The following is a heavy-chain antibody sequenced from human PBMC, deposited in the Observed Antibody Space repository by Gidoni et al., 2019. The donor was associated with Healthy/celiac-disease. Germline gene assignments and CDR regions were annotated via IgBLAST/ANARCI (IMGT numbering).Heavy chain of an antibody. Sequence: QVQLVQSGAEVKKPGASVKVSCKASGYTFTGSYMHWVRQAPGQGLEWMGRINPNSGGTNYAQKFQGRVTMTRDTSISTAYMELSRLRSDDTAVYYCARGGGFGEFTAYYYYYGMDVWGQGTTVTVSS. D-gene: IGHD3-10*01. CDR3: ARGGGFGEFTAYYYYYGMDV. CDR2: INPNSGGT. V-gene: IGHV1-2*06. CDR1: GYTFTGSY. J-gene: IGHJ6*02.